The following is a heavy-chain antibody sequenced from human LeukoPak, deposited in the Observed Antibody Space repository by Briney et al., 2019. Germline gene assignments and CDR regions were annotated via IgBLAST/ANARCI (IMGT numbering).Heavy chain of an antibody. V-gene: IGHV5-51*01. CDR2: IYPGDSDI. CDR3: ARGLYCSGGSCRFDY. CDR1: GSSFTSSW. J-gene: IGHJ4*02. D-gene: IGHD2-15*01. Sequence: GESLKISCEGSGSSFTSSWIGWVRQMPGKGLEWTGIIYPGDSDIRYSPSFQGQVTISADKSITTAYLQWSSLKASDTAIYYCARGLYCSGGSCRFDYWGQGTLVTVSS.